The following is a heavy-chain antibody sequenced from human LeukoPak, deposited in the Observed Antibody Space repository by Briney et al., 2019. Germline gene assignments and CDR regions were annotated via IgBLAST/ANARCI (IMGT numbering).Heavy chain of an antibody. CDR3: AGALLVVPAAQYYYYMDV. Sequence: ASVKVSCKASGYTFTGYYMHWVRQAPGQGLEWMGWINPNSGGTNYAQKFQGRVTMTRDTSISTAYMELSRLRSDDTAVYYCAGALLVVPAAQYYYYMDVWGKGTTVTVSS. D-gene: IGHD2-2*01. J-gene: IGHJ6*03. CDR1: GYTFTGYY. V-gene: IGHV1-2*02. CDR2: INPNSGGT.